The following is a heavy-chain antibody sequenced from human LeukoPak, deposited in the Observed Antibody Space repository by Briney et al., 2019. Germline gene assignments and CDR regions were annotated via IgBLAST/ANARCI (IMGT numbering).Heavy chain of an antibody. V-gene: IGHV4-34*01. Sequence: SETLSLTCAVYGGSFSGYYWSWICQPPGKGLEWIGEINHSGSTNYNPSLKSRVTISGDTSKNQFSLKLSSVTAADTAVYYCARVHGYCSSTSCYTGYYYYYMDVWGKGTTVTVSS. D-gene: IGHD2-2*02. CDR1: GGSFSGYY. CDR2: INHSGST. J-gene: IGHJ6*03. CDR3: ARVHGYCSSTSCYTGYYYYYMDV.